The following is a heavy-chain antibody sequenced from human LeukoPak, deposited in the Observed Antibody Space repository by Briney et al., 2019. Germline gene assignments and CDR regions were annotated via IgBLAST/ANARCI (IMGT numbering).Heavy chain of an antibody. CDR3: ARSAVGQLWSPAGDFDY. D-gene: IGHD5-18*01. V-gene: IGHV1-69*05. Sequence: SVKVSCKASGGTFSSYAISWVRQAPGQGLEWMGGIIPIFGTANYAQKFQGRVTITTDESTSTAYMELSSLRSEDTAVYYCARSAVGQLWSPAGDFDYWGQGTLVTVSS. J-gene: IGHJ4*02. CDR1: GGTFSSYA. CDR2: IIPIFGTA.